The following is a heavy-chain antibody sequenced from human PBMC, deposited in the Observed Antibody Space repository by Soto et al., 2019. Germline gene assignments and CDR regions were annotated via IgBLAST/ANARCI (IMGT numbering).Heavy chain of an antibody. CDR1: GYTFTSYD. CDR3: AIYYDCWSGFRPEDYSYMDV. Sequence: ASVKVSCKASGYTFTSYDINWVRQATGQGLEWMGWMNPNSGNTGYAQKFQGRVTMTRNTSISTAYMELSSLRSEDTAVYYCAIYYDCWSGFRPEDYSYMDVWGKGTTVTVSS. V-gene: IGHV1-8*01. D-gene: IGHD3-3*01. J-gene: IGHJ6*03. CDR2: MNPNSGNT.